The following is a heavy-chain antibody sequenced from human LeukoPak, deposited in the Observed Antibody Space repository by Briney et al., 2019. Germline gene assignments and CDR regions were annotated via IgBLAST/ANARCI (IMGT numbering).Heavy chain of an antibody. CDR1: GFTFSSYA. CDR3: ARSYYDSSGYSCPDY. V-gene: IGHV3-23*01. Sequence: GGSLRLSCAASGFTFSSYAMSWVRQAPGKGLEWVSAISGSGGSTYYADSVKGRFTISRDNSKNTLYLQMNSLRAEDTAMYYCARSYYDSSGYSCPDYWGQGTLVTVSS. D-gene: IGHD3-22*01. J-gene: IGHJ4*02. CDR2: ISGSGGST.